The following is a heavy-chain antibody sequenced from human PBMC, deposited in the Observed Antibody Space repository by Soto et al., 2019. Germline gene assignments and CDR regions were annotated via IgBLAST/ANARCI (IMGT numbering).Heavy chain of an antibody. CDR3: ATNYGSGSTHFDY. D-gene: IGHD3-10*01. V-gene: IGHV1-69*02. CDR2: IIPMLGMS. Sequence: QVQLVQSGAEVKKPGSSVRVSCTASGDTFNFYTISWVRQVPGQGPEWMGRIIPMLGMSNYAQKFQGRVTIMADKSTSTVYMNLGGLTSEDTAVYYCATNYGSGSTHFDYWGQGTLVTVSS. CDR1: GDTFNFYT. J-gene: IGHJ4*02.